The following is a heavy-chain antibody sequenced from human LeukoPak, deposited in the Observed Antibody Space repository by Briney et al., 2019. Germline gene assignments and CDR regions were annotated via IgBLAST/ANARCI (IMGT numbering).Heavy chain of an antibody. CDR1: GYTFTSYY. J-gene: IGHJ4*02. Sequence: ASVKVSCKASGYTFTSYYMHWVRQAPGQGLEWMGIINPSGGSTSYAQKFQGRVTMTRDTSTSTVYMELSSLRSEDTAVYYCARESTRGYGAYGPFDYWGQGTLVAVSS. D-gene: IGHD5-12*01. CDR3: ARESTRGYGAYGPFDY. V-gene: IGHV1-46*01. CDR2: INPSGGST.